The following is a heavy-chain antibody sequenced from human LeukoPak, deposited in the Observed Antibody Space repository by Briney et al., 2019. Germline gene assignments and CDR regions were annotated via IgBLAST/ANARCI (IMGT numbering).Heavy chain of an antibody. CDR2: INPNSGGT. D-gene: IGHD6-13*01. V-gene: IGHV1-2*04. CDR3: ARVTSPELAAAGIDY. Sequence: GASVKVSCKASGYTFTDYYINWVRQAPGQGLEWMGWINPNSGGTNYAQKFQGWVTVTRDTSISTAYMELSRLRSDDTAVYYCARVTSPELAAAGIDYWGQGTLVTVSS. J-gene: IGHJ4*02. CDR1: GYTFTDYY.